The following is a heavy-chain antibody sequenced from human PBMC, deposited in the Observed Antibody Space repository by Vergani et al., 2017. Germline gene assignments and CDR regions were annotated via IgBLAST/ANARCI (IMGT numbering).Heavy chain of an antibody. V-gene: IGHV3-23*01. CDR2: IRGSDGST. CDR3: AKSLXLEWLYGGAGFDP. D-gene: IGHD3-3*01. CDR1: GFIFSSYA. J-gene: IGHJ5*02. Sequence: EVQLLESGGGLVQRGGSLRLSCAASGFIFSSYAMSWVRQAPGKGLEWVSGIRGSDGSTYYADSVKGRFTISRDNSKNTLYLQMNSLRAEDTAVYYCAKSLXLEWLYGGAGFDPWGQGTLVTVSS.